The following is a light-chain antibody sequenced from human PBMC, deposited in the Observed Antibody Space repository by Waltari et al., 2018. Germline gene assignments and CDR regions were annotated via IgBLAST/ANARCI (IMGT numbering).Light chain of an antibody. J-gene: IGKJ2*01. CDR3: QQYNNWRT. CDR2: GAS. CDR1: QSVSSN. Sequence: EIVMTQSPATLSVSPGQSATLSCRASQSVSSNLARYQQKPGQAPRLLIYGASTRATGIPARFSGSGSGTEFTLTISSLQSEDFAVYYCQQYNNWRTFGQGTKLEIK. V-gene: IGKV3-15*01.